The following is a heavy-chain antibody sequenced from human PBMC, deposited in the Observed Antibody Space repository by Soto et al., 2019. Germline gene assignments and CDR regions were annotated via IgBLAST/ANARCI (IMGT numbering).Heavy chain of an antibody. J-gene: IGHJ6*03. V-gene: IGHV3-23*01. D-gene: IGHD3-16*01. Sequence: GGSLRLSCAASGFTFSSYAMSWVRQAPGKGLEWVSAISGSGGSTYYADSVKGRFTISRDNSKNTLYLQMNSLRAEDTAVYYCAKGGGRTPRYYYYMDVWGKGTTVTVSS. CDR2: ISGSGGST. CDR3: AKGGGRTPRYYYYMDV. CDR1: GFTFSSYA.